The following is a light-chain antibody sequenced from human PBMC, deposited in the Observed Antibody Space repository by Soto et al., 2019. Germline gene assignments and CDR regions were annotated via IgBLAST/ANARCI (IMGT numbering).Light chain of an antibody. V-gene: IGKV3-20*01. CDR2: GAS. Sequence: EIVLTQSPGTLSLSPGERATLSCRASQSVSSNYLAWHQQKPGQAPRLLIYGASSRATGIPDRFSGSGSGKDFTLTISRLEPEDFAVYYCQQYGSSPRTFGQGTKVEIK. CDR1: QSVSSNY. CDR3: QQYGSSPRT. J-gene: IGKJ1*01.